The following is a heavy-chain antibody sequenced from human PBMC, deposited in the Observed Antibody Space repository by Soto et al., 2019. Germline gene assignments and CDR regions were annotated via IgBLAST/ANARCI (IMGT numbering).Heavy chain of an antibody. CDR3: ARRRAVSGTGAY. D-gene: IGHD6-19*01. CDR2: ISSSSSVI. CDR1: GFTFSSYS. V-gene: IGHV3-48*01. Sequence: EVQLVESGGGLVQPGGSLRLSCAASGFTFSSYSMNWVRQAPGKGLEWVSYISSSSSVIYYADSVKGRFTVSRDNAKNLLFLQMNSLRADDTAVYYCARRRAVSGTGAYWGQGTLVTVSS. J-gene: IGHJ4*02.